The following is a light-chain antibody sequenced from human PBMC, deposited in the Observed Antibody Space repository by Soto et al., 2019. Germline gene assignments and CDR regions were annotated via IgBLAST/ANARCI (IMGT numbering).Light chain of an antibody. CDR2: GAS. V-gene: IGKV3D-15*02. CDR1: QSVSSY. CDR3: QPPYSAMT. J-gene: IGKJ4*01. Sequence: IQSSATRPVAPECRSPRSSRASQSVSSYLAWYQQPPGQAPRILIYGASTLHDGVPSRFSGSGSAADSTVMLCRQQPEAVLSYYGQPPYSAMTLSGGTKVDIK.